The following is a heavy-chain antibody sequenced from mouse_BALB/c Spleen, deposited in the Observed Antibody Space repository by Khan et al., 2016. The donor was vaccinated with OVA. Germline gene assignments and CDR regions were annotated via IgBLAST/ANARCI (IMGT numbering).Heavy chain of an antibody. Sequence: QVQLKESGPGLVAPSQSLSITCTVSGFSLTNYGVHWVRQSPGKGLEWLGVMWAGGSTNYNSALMSRLNITKENSKSQIFLKVNSLQTDDTAMYYCARPYYGSACFAYWGQGTLVTVSA. D-gene: IGHD1-1*01. CDR1: GFSLTNYG. V-gene: IGHV2-9*02. J-gene: IGHJ3*01. CDR3: ARPYYGSACFAY. CDR2: MWAGGST.